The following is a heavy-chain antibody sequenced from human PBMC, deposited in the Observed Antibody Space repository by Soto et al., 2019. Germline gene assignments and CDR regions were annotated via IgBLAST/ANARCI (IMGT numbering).Heavy chain of an antibody. J-gene: IGHJ6*02. CDR3: ARGISTTRYYYYYGMDV. V-gene: IGHV1-46*01. D-gene: IGHD2-2*01. Sequence: GAAGKVCCKASGYTLTSYYLNWVRQSPGQGPEWMGIINPSGGITNDAQKFQDRVTMTSDTSTSTVYMELSSLRSEDTAVYYCARGISTTRYYYYYGMDVWGQGTTFTVSS. CDR2: INPSGGIT. CDR1: GYTLTSYY.